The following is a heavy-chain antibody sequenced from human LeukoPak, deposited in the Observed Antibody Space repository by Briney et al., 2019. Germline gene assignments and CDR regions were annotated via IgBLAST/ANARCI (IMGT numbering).Heavy chain of an antibody. CDR2: INHSGGT. CDR3: ARGKRGYSSSWYDY. CDR1: GFTLSNAW. J-gene: IGHJ4*02. V-gene: IGHV4-34*01. Sequence: PRGSLRLSCAASGFTLSNAWLSWVRQAPGKGLEWIGEINHSGGTNYNPSLKSRVTISVDTSKNQFSLKLSSVTAADTAVYYCARGKRGYSSSWYDYWGQGTLVTVFS. D-gene: IGHD6-13*01.